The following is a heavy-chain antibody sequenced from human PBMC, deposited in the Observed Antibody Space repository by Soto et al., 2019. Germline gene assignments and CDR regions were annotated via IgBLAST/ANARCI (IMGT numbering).Heavy chain of an antibody. J-gene: IGHJ3*02. D-gene: IGHD3-10*01. V-gene: IGHV3-23*01. Sequence: GVSLRLSCAASGFTFSSSAMSWVRQAPGKRLEWVSAISGSGGSPYYADSVKGRFTISRDNYKKTLYLQMNSLRAEDTAVYYCALDYYGSGSYPNDAFDIWGQGTMVTV. CDR1: GFTFSSSA. CDR2: ISGSGGSP. CDR3: ALDYYGSGSYPNDAFDI.